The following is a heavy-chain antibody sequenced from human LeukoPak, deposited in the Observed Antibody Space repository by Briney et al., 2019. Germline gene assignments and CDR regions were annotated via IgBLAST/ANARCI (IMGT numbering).Heavy chain of an antibody. Sequence: SETLSLTCTVSGGSISSYYWSWIRQPPGKGLEWIGYIYYSGSTNYNPSLKSRVTISVDTSKNQFSLKLTSVTAADTAIYYCARGRGSRYYYYMDVWGKGTTVTVSS. CDR2: IYYSGST. V-gene: IGHV4-59*12. CDR3: ARGRGSRYYYYMDV. J-gene: IGHJ6*03. CDR1: GGSISSYY. D-gene: IGHD2-15*01.